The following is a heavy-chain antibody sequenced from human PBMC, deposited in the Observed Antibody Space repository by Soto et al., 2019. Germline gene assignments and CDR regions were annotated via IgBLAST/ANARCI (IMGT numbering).Heavy chain of an antibody. J-gene: IGHJ3*02. V-gene: IGHV3-21*06. Sequence: GGSLRLSCAASGFTFSRYYMNWVRQAPGKGLEWVSSISTTSTYTHYADSLKGRFTISRDNAKNLLYLQMDSLRAEDTAVYYCARDDGLSSTNVKAFDIWGQGTKVTVSS. CDR3: ARDDGLSSTNVKAFDI. D-gene: IGHD2-2*01. CDR1: GFTFSRYY. CDR2: ISTTSTYT.